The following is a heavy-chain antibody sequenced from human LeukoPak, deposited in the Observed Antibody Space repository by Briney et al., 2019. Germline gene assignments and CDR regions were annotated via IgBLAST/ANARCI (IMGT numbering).Heavy chain of an antibody. CDR1: GGSISNYY. J-gene: IGHJ4*02. CDR2: IYSSGST. V-gene: IGHV4-39*01. CDR3: ARHVGSSAHFDY. D-gene: IGHD3-10*01. Sequence: PSETLSLTCTVSGGSISNYYWAWIRQPPGRGLDWIGSIYSSGSTYYNPSLKSRVTISVDTSKSQFSLKPHSVTAADTAVFYCARHVGSSAHFDYWGQGTLATVSS.